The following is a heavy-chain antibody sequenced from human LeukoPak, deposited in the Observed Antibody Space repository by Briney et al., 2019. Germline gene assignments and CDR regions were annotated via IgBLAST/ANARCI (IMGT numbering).Heavy chain of an antibody. V-gene: IGHV3-48*03. D-gene: IGHD2-2*01. J-gene: IGHJ6*04. CDR3: ARARPRDIVVVPAAKDHYYGMDV. CDR2: ISSSGSTI. CDR1: GFTFSSYE. Sequence: GGSLRLSCAASGFTFSSYEMNWVRQAPGKGLEWVSYISSSGSTIYYADSVKGRFTISRDNAKNLLYLQMNSLRAEDTAVYYCARARPRDIVVVPAAKDHYYGMDVWGKGTTVTVSS.